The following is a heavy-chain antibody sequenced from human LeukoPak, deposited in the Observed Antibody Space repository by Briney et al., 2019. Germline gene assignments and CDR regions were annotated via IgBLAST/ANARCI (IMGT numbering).Heavy chain of an antibody. D-gene: IGHD3-10*01. J-gene: IGHJ4*02. CDR2: ISSSGSTI. CDR3: ARVRPRFGELSPPPDFDY. V-gene: IGHV3-11*01. CDR1: GFTFCEYY. Sequence: PGVSVRLSCAACGFTFCEYYVRWIPQAPGRGLVGVSYISSSGSTICYADPVKGRFTISRENAKNPLYLQMNSLRAEDTAVYYCARVRPRFGELSPPPDFDYWGQGTLVTVSS.